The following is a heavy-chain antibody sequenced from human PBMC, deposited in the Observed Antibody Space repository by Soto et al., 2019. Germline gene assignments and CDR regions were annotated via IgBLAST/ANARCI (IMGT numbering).Heavy chain of an antibody. V-gene: IGHV4-30-2*01. Sequence: QLQLQESGSGLVKPSQTLSLTCAVSGGSISGGGYSWSWIRQPPGEGLEWIGYNYHSGSTYYNPYLKSRVNISGDRPKNQLSLKLSSVTAADTAVYYCARVWGGSNVFDPWGQGTLVTVSS. CDR2: NYHSGST. J-gene: IGHJ5*02. CDR1: GGSISGGGYS. CDR3: ARVWGGSNVFDP. D-gene: IGHD3-16*01.